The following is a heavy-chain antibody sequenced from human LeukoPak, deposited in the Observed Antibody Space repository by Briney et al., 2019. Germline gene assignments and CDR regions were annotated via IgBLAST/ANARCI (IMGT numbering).Heavy chain of an antibody. CDR2: IIPIFGTA. V-gene: IGHV1-69*13. J-gene: IGHJ4*02. CDR1: GGTFSSYA. Sequence: GASVKVSCKASGGTFSSYAISWVRQAPGQGLEWMGGIIPIFGTANYAQQFQGRVTITADESTSTAYMELSSRRSEDTAVYYCARHLPIAVAEYYFDYWGQETLVTVSS. CDR3: ARHLPIAVAEYYFDY. D-gene: IGHD6-19*01.